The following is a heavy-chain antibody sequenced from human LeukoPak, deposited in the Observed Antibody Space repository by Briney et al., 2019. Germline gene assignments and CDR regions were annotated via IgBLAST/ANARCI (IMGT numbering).Heavy chain of an antibody. D-gene: IGHD6-13*01. CDR3: ALAAAGTIRPRPYYFDY. V-gene: IGHV4-39*01. J-gene: IGHJ4*02. CDR1: GGSISSSSYY. CDR2: IYYSGST. Sequence: PSETLSLTCTVSGGSISSSSYYWGWIRQPPGKGLEWIGSIYYSGSTYYNPSLKSRVTISVDTSKNQFSLKLSSVTAADTAVYYCALAAAGTIRPRPYYFDYWGQGTLVTVSS.